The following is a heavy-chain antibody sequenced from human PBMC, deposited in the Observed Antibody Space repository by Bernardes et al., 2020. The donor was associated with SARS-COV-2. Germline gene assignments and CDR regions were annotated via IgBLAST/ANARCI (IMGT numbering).Heavy chain of an antibody. D-gene: IGHD3-22*01. CDR3: ASLFGHYYDSPYYYGMDV. CDR2: ISSSSSTI. V-gene: IGHV3-48*04. Sequence: GGSLRLSCAASGFTFSSYSMNWVRQAPGKGLEWVSYISSSSSTIYYADSVKGRFTISRDNAKNSLYLQMNSLRAEDTAVYYCASLFGHYYDSPYYYGMDVWGQGTTVTVSS. CDR1: GFTFSSYS. J-gene: IGHJ6*02.